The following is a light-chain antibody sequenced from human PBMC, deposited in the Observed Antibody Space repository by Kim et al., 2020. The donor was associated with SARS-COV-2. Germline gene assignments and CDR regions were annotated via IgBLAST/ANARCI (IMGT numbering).Light chain of an antibody. CDR3: QVWDSSTV. V-gene: IGLV3-9*01. CDR2: RDS. J-gene: IGLJ3*02. Sequence: VSVALGQTARITCGGNNIGSKNVPWYQQKPGQAPVLVIYRDSNRPSGIPERFSGSNSGNTATLTISRAQAGDEADYYCQVWDSSTVFGGGTQLTVL. CDR1: NIGSKN.